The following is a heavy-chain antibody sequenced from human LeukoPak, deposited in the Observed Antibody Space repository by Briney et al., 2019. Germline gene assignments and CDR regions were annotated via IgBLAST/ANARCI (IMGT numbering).Heavy chain of an antibody. Sequence: GGSLRLSCAASGFIFGAYDMSWVRQAPGKGLEWVSVISGSGGSTYYADSVKGRFTISRDNSKNTLYLQMNSLRAEDTAVYYCAKEIRGYSYGSNFDYWGQGTLVTVSS. CDR2: ISGSGGST. CDR1: GFIFGAYD. CDR3: AKEIRGYSYGSNFDY. V-gene: IGHV3-23*01. J-gene: IGHJ4*02. D-gene: IGHD5-18*01.